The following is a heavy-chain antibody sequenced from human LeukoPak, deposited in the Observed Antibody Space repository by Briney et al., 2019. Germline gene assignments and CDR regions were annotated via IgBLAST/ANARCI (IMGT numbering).Heavy chain of an antibody. Sequence: GGSLRLSCAASGFSFDDYAMHWVRQAPGKGLEWVSGISWNSGSINYADSVKGRFTISRDNAKNSLYLQMNSLRAEDTALYYCAKDPGEAGTFDYWGQGTLVTVSS. J-gene: IGHJ4*02. CDR2: ISWNSGSI. V-gene: IGHV3-9*01. CDR3: AKDPGEAGTFDY. D-gene: IGHD6-13*01. CDR1: GFSFDDYA.